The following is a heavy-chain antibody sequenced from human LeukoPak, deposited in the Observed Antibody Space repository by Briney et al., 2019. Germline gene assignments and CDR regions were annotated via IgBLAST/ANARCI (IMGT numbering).Heavy chain of an antibody. Sequence: SETLSLTCTVSGGSISSGSHHWGWFRQSPGKGLEWIGGIYDSRTIYYNPSLNSRVTISAVTSKNQFSLQLNSVTAADTAVYYCASPYGMDVWGQGTTVTVSS. CDR1: GGSISSGSHH. V-gene: IGHV4-39*01. CDR2: IYDSRTI. J-gene: IGHJ6*02. CDR3: ASPYGMDV.